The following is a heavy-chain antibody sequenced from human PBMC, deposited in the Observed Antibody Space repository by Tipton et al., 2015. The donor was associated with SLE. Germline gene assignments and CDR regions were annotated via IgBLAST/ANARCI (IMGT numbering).Heavy chain of an antibody. Sequence: QSGPEVKKPGASVKVSCKASGYTFTGYYMHWVRQAPGQGLEWMGWINPNSGGTNYAQKFQGRVTMTRDTSISTAYMELSRLRSDDTAVYYCARSQFRMSSSWYNYWGQGTLVTVST. V-gene: IGHV1-2*02. J-gene: IGHJ4*02. CDR1: GYTFTGYY. CDR3: ARSQFRMSSSWYNY. CDR2: INPNSGGT. D-gene: IGHD6-13*01.